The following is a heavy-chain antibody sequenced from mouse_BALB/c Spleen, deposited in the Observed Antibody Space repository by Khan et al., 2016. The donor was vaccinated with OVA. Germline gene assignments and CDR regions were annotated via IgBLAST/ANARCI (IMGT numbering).Heavy chain of an antibody. CDR1: GFTFNNYA. J-gene: IGHJ2*01. V-gene: IGHV5-9-3*01. CDR2: VSSGGSYT. D-gene: IGHD2-3*01. CDR3: ARQGGIYDGPFDY. Sequence: EVELVESGGGLVKPGGSLKLSCAASGFTFNNYAMSWVRQTPEKRLEWVATVSSGGSYTYYPDNVKGRFTISRANAESTLYLQMSRLRSEDTAMYYCARQGGIYDGPFDYWGQGTTLTVSS.